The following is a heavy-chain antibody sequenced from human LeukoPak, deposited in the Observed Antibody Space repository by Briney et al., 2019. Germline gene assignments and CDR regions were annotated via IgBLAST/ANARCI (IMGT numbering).Heavy chain of an antibody. D-gene: IGHD6-13*01. CDR1: GGSISSYY. CDR2: IYTSGIT. J-gene: IGHJ6*03. CDR3: AKDGYSSSMDV. V-gene: IGHV4-4*07. Sequence: SETLSLTCTVSGGSISSYYLGWIRQPAGKGLEWIGRIYTSGITNYNPSLKSRVTMSVDTPKKQFSLKLSSVTAADTAVHYCAKDGYSSSMDVWGKGTRVTVSS.